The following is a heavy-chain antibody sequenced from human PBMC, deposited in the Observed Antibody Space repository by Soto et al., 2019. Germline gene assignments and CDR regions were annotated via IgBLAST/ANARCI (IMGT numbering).Heavy chain of an antibody. CDR1: GFTFTTAW. D-gene: IGHD2-8*01. Sequence: GGSLRLSCAASGFTFTTAWINWVRQAPGKGLEWVGRIKSKTDGGTPDFAAPVRGRFAISRDDSKSMVYLQMNSLKTEDTGRYFCAKEIFAAAYAATSAFDLWGQGTLVTVSS. V-gene: IGHV3-15*07. J-gene: IGHJ4*02. CDR3: AKEIFAAAYAATSAFDL. CDR2: IKSKTDGGTP.